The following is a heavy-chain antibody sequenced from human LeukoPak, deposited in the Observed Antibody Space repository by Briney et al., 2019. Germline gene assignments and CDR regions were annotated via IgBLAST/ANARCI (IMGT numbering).Heavy chain of an antibody. V-gene: IGHV3-53*01. CDR2: FYSGGST. J-gene: IGHJ2*01. Sequence: GGSLRLSCAASGFTVSSNDMAWVRRAPGKGLEWVSVFYSGGSTYYADSVKGRFTVSRDNSKNTLYLQLNSLRAEDTAVYYCAGVSAGGWYFDLWGRGTLVTVSS. D-gene: IGHD4-23*01. CDR1: GFTVSSND. CDR3: AGVSAGGWYFDL.